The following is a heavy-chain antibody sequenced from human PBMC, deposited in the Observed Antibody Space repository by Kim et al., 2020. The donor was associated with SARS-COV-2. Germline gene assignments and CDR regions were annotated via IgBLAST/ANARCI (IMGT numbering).Heavy chain of an antibody. J-gene: IGHJ4*02. D-gene: IGHD1-26*01. CDR3: ARGAAGGSYPYYFDY. V-gene: IGHV3-30*07. Sequence: DSVKGRFTISRDNSKNTLYLQMNSLRAEDTAVYYCARGAAGGSYPYYFDYWGQGTLVTVSS.